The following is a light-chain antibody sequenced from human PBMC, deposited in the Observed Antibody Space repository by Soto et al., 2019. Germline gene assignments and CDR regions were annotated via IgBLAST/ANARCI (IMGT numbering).Light chain of an antibody. J-gene: IGKJ5*01. Sequence: DIVLTQSPGTLSLSPGDRATLSFRSSQSVSGYLGWYQQKPGQAPRLLIYGASTRATGIPARFSGSGSGTEFTLTISSLQSEDFAVYYCQQYNNWPPITFGQGTRLEIK. V-gene: IGKV3-15*01. CDR2: GAS. CDR1: QSVSGY. CDR3: QQYNNWPPIT.